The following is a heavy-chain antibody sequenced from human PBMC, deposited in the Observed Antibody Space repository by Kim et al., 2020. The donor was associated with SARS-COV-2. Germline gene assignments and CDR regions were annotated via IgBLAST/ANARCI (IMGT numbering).Heavy chain of an antibody. J-gene: IGHJ3*02. CDR1: GFTFSSYA. V-gene: IGHV3-30*04. CDR3: ARDYVSGTTQEDAFDI. D-gene: IGHD1-1*01. CDR2: ISYDGSNK. Sequence: GGSLRLSCAASGFTFSSYAMHWVRQAPGKGLEWVAVISYDGSNKYYADSVKGRFTISRDNSKNTLYLQMNSQRAEDTAVYYCARDYVSGTTQEDAFDIWGQGTMVTVSS.